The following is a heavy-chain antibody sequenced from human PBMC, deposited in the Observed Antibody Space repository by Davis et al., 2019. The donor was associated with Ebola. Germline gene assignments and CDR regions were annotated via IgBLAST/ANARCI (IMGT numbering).Heavy chain of an antibody. CDR3: ARVNGDYSIYYYYGMDV. Sequence: PSETLSLTCAISGDSVSSNSAAWNWIRQSPSRGLEWLGRTYYRSKWYNDYAVSVKSRITINPDTSKNQFSLQLNSVTPEDTAVYYCARVNGDYSIYYYYGMDVWGQGTTVTVSS. J-gene: IGHJ6*02. D-gene: IGHD4-17*01. CDR2: TYYRSKWYN. V-gene: IGHV6-1*01. CDR1: GDSVSSNSAA.